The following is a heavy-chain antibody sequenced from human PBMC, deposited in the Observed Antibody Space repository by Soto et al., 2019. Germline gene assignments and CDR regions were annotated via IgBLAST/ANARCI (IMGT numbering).Heavy chain of an antibody. CDR2: ISYDGSNK. Sequence: GGSLRLSCAASGFTFSSYGMHWVRQAPGKGLEWVAVISYDGSNKYYADSVRGRFTISRDNSKNTLYLQMKSLRAEDTAVYYCARDPPATRHGMDVWGQGTTVTVSS. V-gene: IGHV3-30*03. J-gene: IGHJ6*02. CDR3: ARDPPATRHGMDV. CDR1: GFTFSSYG.